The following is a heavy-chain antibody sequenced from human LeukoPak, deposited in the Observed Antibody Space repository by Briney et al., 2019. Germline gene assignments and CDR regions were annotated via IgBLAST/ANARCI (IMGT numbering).Heavy chain of an antibody. D-gene: IGHD3-10*01. J-gene: IGHJ6*02. CDR3: ARGWDTLVRGVNRRSADYYGMDV. CDR2: ISIVSSVF. Sequence: GGPLRLSCAALGFPFSRYSMNGVRQAPGKGLDWVSYISIVSSVFNYADSVKGRFTISRDNAKSSLYLQVDSLRAEDTAVYYCARGWDTLVRGVNRRSADYYGMDVWGQGTTVTVSS. V-gene: IGHV3-48*04. CDR1: GFPFSRYS.